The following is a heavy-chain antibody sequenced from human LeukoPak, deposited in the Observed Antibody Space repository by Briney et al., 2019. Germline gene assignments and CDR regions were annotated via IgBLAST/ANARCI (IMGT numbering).Heavy chain of an antibody. D-gene: IGHD5-18*01. CDR3: ATVKYSRLFDY. Sequence: ASVKVSCKASGYTFTSYGISWVRQAPGQGLEWMGWISAYNGNTNYAQKLQGRVTVTTDTSTSTAYMELRSLRSDDTAVYYCATVKYSRLFDYWGQGTLVTVSS. CDR1: GYTFTSYG. CDR2: ISAYNGNT. V-gene: IGHV1-18*01. J-gene: IGHJ4*02.